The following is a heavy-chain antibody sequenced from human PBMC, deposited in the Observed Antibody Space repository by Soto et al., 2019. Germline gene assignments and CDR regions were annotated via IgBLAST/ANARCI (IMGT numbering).Heavy chain of an antibody. D-gene: IGHD7-27*01. Sequence: EVQLLESGGGLVQPGGSLRLSCAASGFTFSSYAMSWVRQAPGKGLEWVSAISGSGGRTYYPDSVKGRFTISSDNSKTTLKVQMNSLRVDDTAVYHGVWGRLDPWGQGTLVAVAA. J-gene: IGHJ5*02. V-gene: IGHV3-23*01. CDR2: ISGSGGRT. CDR3: VWGRLDP. CDR1: GFTFSSYA.